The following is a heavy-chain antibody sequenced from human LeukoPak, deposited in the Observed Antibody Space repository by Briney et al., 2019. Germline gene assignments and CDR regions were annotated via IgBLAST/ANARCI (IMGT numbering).Heavy chain of an antibody. J-gene: IGHJ4*02. CDR3: ARGGYSYGYGGSYQVDY. CDR1: GFTFSSYA. V-gene: IGHV3-23*01. Sequence: GGSLRLSCAASGFTFSSYAMSWVRQAPGKGLEWVSAISGSGGCTYYADSVKGRFTISRDNSKNTLYLQMNSLRAEDTAVYYCARGGYSYGYGGSYQVDYWGQGTLVAVSS. D-gene: IGHD5-18*01. CDR2: ISGSGGCT.